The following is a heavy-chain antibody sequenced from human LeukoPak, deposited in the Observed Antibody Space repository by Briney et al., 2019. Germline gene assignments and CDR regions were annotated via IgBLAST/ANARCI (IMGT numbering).Heavy chain of an antibody. V-gene: IGHV4-4*07. CDR1: GGSISSYY. Sequence: PSETLSLTCTVSGGSISSYYWSWIRQPAGKGLEWIGRIYTSGSTNYNPSLKSRVTMSVDTSKNQFSLKLSSVTAADTAVYYCARDRREWELFYSWFDPWGQGTLVTVSS. J-gene: IGHJ5*02. D-gene: IGHD1-26*01. CDR2: IYTSGST. CDR3: ARDRREWELFYSWFDP.